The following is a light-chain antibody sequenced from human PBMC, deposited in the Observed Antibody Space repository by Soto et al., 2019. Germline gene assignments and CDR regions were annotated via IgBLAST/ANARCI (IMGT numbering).Light chain of an antibody. V-gene: IGLV1-51*02. J-gene: IGLJ1*01. CDR1: SCNIGNNY. CDR3: GTWDSSLSAYV. CDR2: ENN. Sequence: QSVLTQPPSVSAAPGQKVTISCSGSSCNIGNNYVSWYQQLPGTAPKLLIYENNKRPSGIPARFTGSKSGTSATLGITGLQTGDEADYYCGTWDSSLSAYVFGTG.